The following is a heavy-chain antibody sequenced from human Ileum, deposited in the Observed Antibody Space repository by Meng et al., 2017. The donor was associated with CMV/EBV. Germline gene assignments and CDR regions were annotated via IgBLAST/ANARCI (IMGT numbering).Heavy chain of an antibody. CDR2: ISSSSSYI. J-gene: IGHJ2*01. V-gene: IGHV3-21*01. CDR1: SYS. CDR3: ARDPSPRITIFGVVSPVYSDL. D-gene: IGHD3-3*01. Sequence: SYSMNWVRQAPGKGLEWVSSISSSSSYIYYADSVKGRFTISRDNAKNSLYLQMNSLRAEDTAVYYCARDPSPRITIFGVVSPVYSDLWGRGTLVTVSS.